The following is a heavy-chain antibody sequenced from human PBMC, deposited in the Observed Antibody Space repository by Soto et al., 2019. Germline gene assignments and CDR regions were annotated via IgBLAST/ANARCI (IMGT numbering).Heavy chain of an antibody. Sequence: GGSLRLSCAASGFTFSSYGMHWVRQAPGKGLEWVAVISYDGSNKYYADSVKGRFTISRDNSKDTLYLQMNSLRAEDTAVYYCARAYYYGSGSYRRIDYWGQGTLVTVSS. J-gene: IGHJ4*02. V-gene: IGHV3-30*03. CDR3: ARAYYYGSGSYRRIDY. CDR2: ISYDGSNK. D-gene: IGHD3-10*01. CDR1: GFTFSSYG.